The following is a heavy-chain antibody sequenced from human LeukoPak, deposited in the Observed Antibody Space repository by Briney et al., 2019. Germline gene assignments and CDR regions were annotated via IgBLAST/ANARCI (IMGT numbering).Heavy chain of an antibody. CDR2: INPNTGGT. CDR1: GYTFTAYY. J-gene: IGHJ4*02. CDR3: ARDDSFQFDS. D-gene: IGHD5-18*01. V-gene: IGHV1-2*02. Sequence: ASVKVSCKASGYTFTAYYMHWVRQAPGQGLEWMGWINPNTGGTNYAQKLQGRVTMTRATSISTAYMELSSLTSDDTAVYYCARDDSFQFDSWGQGTLVTVSS.